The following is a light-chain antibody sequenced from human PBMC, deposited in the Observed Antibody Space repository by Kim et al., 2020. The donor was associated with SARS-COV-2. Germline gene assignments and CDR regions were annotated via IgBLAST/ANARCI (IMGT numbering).Light chain of an antibody. CDR2: DAS. CDR3: QQGRNGPPIT. J-gene: IGKJ5*01. V-gene: IGKV3-11*01. CDR1: QSVSSY. Sequence: SPGQRPALSCRASQSVSSYLAWYHQKPGQAPRVVIYDASTRATGIPARFSGSGSGTDFTLTISSLEPEDFAVYYCQQGRNGPPITYGQGTRLEIK.